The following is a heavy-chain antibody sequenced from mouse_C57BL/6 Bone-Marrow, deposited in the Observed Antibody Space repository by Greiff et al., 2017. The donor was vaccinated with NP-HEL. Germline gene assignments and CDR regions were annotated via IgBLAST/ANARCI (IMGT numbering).Heavy chain of an antibody. J-gene: IGHJ1*03. CDR2: INPYNGGT. Sequence: EVKLVESGPVLVKPGASVKMSCKASGYTFTDYYMHWVKQSHGKSLEWIGVINPYNGGTSYNQKFKGKATLTVDKSSSTAYMELNSLTSEDSAVYYCARTPEDCDFDVWGTGTTVTFSS. CDR3: ARTPEDCDFDV. CDR1: GYTFTDYY. V-gene: IGHV1-19*01.